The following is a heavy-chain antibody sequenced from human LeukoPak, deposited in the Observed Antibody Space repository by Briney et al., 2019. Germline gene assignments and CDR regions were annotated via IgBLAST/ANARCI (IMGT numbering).Heavy chain of an antibody. CDR3: ASEPEYYGLGSPFHY. CDR2: FDPEDGQT. D-gene: IGHD3-10*01. CDR1: GYTFNELS. Sequence: ASVKVSCKVYGYTFNELSMHWVRQAPGKGLEWMGGFDPEDGQTIYAQKFQGRVTMTEDTSTNTAYMELSSLRSEDTAVYYCASEPEYYGLGSPFHYWGQGTLVTVSS. J-gene: IGHJ4*02. V-gene: IGHV1-24*01.